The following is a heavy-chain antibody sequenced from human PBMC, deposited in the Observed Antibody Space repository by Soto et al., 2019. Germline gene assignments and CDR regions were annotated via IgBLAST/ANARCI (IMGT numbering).Heavy chain of an antibody. CDR1: GFTFSSYA. Sequence: VGSLRLSCAASGFTFSSYAMHWVRQAPGKGLEWVAVISYDGSNKYYADSVKGRFTISRDNSKNTLYLQMNSLRAEDTAVYYCAKDSGRGSADYSFDSSGQGTLVTVSS. J-gene: IGHJ4*02. CDR3: AKDSGRGSADYSFDS. CDR2: ISYDGSNK. V-gene: IGHV3-30-3*01. D-gene: IGHD3-10*01.